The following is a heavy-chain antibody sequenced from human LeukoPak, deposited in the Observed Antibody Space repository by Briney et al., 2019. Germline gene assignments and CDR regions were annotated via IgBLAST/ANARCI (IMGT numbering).Heavy chain of an antibody. CDR3: ARERSAPIAELDY. D-gene: IGHD3-22*01. V-gene: IGHV3-21*01. CDR2: IGSSSSYI. J-gene: IGHJ4*02. Sequence: GGSLRLSCAASGFTFSSYSMNWVRKAPGKGMEWVSSIGSSSSYIYYADSVICRFTISRDNAKNSLYLQMNSLRAEDTALYYCARERSAPIAELDYWGQGTLVT. CDR1: GFTFSSYS.